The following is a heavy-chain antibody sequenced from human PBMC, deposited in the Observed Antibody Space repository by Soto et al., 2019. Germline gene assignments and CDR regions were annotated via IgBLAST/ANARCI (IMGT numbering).Heavy chain of an antibody. J-gene: IGHJ4*02. CDR3: AKDPSYYDSSGYYYG. V-gene: IGHV3-23*01. Sequence: GSLRLSCAASGFTFSSYAMSWVRQAPGKGLEWVSAISGSGGSTYYADSVKGRFTISRDNSKNTLYLQMNSLRAEDTAVYYCAKDPSYYDSSGYYYGWGQGTLVTVSS. D-gene: IGHD3-22*01. CDR1: GFTFSSYA. CDR2: ISGSGGST.